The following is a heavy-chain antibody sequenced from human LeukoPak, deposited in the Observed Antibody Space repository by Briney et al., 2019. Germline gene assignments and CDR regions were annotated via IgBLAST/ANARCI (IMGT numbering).Heavy chain of an antibody. CDR1: GGSFSSGSYY. CDR3: ARGALTTPLGWFDR. D-gene: IGHD4-17*01. V-gene: IGHV4-61*02. J-gene: IGHJ5*02. Sequence: PSQTLSLTCTVSGGSFSSGSYYWNWIRQPVGKGLEWIGRIHTSGSPKYNLSLKSRLTISIDTSNNEISLKLNSATAADTAMYFCARGALTTPLGWFDRWGQGTLVTVSS. CDR2: IHTSGSP.